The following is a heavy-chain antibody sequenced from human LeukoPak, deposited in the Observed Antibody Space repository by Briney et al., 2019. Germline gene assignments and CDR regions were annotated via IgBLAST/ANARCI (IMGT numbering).Heavy chain of an antibody. CDR1: RGSMSSGINS. CDR2: VYDSGSS. Sequence: SETLSLTCAVSRGSMSSGINSGIWIRQPPGKGLVWLGYVYDSGSSYYNPSLEGRVIISVDRSKNQFSLKVSSVTAADTAVYYCAREKQQLVPGTFAIWGQGIMVTVSS. D-gene: IGHD6-13*01. CDR3: AREKQQLVPGTFAI. J-gene: IGHJ3*02. V-gene: IGHV4-30-2*01.